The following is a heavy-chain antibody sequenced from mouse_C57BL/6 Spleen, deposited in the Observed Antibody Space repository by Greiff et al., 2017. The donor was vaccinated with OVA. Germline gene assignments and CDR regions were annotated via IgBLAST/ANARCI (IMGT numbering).Heavy chain of an antibody. CDR2: ISSGSSTI. V-gene: IGHV5-17*01. D-gene: IGHD2-5*01. CDR3: ANSYYSNSAWFAY. J-gene: IGHJ3*01. Sequence: EVQLVESGGGLVKPGGSLKLSCAASGFTFSDYGMHWVRQAPEKGLEWVAYISSGSSTIYYADTVKGRFTISRDNAKNTLFLQMTSLRSEDTAMYYCANSYYSNSAWFAYWGQGTLVSVSA. CDR1: GFTFSDYG.